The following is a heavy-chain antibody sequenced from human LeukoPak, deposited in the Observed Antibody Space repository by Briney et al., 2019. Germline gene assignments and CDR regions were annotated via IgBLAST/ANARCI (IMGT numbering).Heavy chain of an antibody. CDR3: AKDDYGDYSGYYGMDV. J-gene: IGHJ6*02. CDR1: GFTFDDYA. V-gene: IGHV3-9*01. D-gene: IGHD4-17*01. CDR2: ISWNSGSI. Sequence: TGGPLRLSCAASGFTFDDYAMHWVRQAPGKGLEWVSGISWNSGSIGYADSVKGRFTISRDNAKNSLYLQMNSLRAEDTALYYCAKDDYGDYSGYYGMDVWGQGTTVTVSS.